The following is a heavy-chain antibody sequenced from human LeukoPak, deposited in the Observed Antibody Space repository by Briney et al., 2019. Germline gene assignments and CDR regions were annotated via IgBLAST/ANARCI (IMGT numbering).Heavy chain of an antibody. CDR2: IKEDESEK. CDR1: GFTFSSYW. Sequence: GGSLRLSCAASGFTFSSYWMSWVRQAPGKGLECVANIKEDESEKYYVDSVKGRFTLSRDNAKNSLYLQMNSRTAEDTAVYYCVRGLYNSKYWGQGTLVTVSS. V-gene: IGHV3-7*01. J-gene: IGHJ4*02. CDR3: VRGLYNSKY. D-gene: IGHD1-20*01.